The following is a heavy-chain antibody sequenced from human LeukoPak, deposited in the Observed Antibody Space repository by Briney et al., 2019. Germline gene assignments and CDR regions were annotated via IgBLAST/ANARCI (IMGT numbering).Heavy chain of an antibody. CDR3: ARDPGGGSFRDAFGI. D-gene: IGHD2-8*02. CDR1: GFTFSSYE. CDR2: ISSSSSTI. V-gene: IGHV3-48*01. Sequence: GGSLRLSCAASGFTFSSYEMNWVRQAPGKGLEWVSYISSSSSTIYYADSVKGRFTISRDNAKNSLYLQMNSLRAEDTAVYYCARDPGGGSFRDAFGIWGKGKMVTVSS. J-gene: IGHJ3*02.